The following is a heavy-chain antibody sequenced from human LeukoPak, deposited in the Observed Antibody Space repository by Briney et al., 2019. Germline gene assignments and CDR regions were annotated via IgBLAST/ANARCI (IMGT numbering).Heavy chain of an antibody. D-gene: IGHD3-3*01. CDR3: ARLIGRFLEWLPGGPDY. V-gene: IGHV5-51*01. CDR1: GYSFTSYW. CDR2: IYPGDSDT. J-gene: IGHJ4*02. Sequence: GESLKISCKGSGYSFTSYWIGWVRQMPGKGLEWMGIIYPGDSDTRHSPSFQGQVTISADKSISTAYLQWSSLKASDTAMYYCARLIGRFLEWLPGGPDYWGQGTLVTVSS.